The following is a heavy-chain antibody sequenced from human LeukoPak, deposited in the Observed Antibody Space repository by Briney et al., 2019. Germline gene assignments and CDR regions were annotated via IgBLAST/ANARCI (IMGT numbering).Heavy chain of an antibody. D-gene: IGHD3-22*01. Sequence: GGSLRLSCAASGISFSTYAMSWVRQAPGKGLEWVSTISGTGDRTCYADSVKGRFTISRDNSKNTLYLQMNSLRAEDTAVYYCAREHYNYYDNSGSIDYWGQGTLVTVSS. J-gene: IGHJ4*02. CDR3: AREHYNYYDNSGSIDY. CDR1: GISFSTYA. CDR2: ISGTGDRT. V-gene: IGHV3-23*01.